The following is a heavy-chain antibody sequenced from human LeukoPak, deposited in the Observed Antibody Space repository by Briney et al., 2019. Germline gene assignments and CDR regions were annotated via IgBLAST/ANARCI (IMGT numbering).Heavy chain of an antibody. CDR3: VGHRAINWFDP. Sequence: SETLSLTCTVSGGSISSYYWSWIRQPPGKGLEWIGYIYYSGSTNYNPSLKSRVTISVDTSKNQFSLKLSSVTAADTAVYYCVGHRAINWFDPWGQGTLATVSS. D-gene: IGHD3-16*01. CDR2: IYYSGST. CDR1: GGSISSYY. J-gene: IGHJ5*02. V-gene: IGHV4-59*01.